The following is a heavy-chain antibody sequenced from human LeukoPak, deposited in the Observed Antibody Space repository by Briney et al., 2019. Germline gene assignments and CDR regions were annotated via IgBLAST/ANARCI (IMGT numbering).Heavy chain of an antibody. CDR2: ISGSGGST. CDR1: GFTFSSYA. J-gene: IGHJ4*02. Sequence: GGSLRLSCAASGFTFSSYAMSWVRQAPGKGLEWVSAISGSGGSTYYADSVKGRFTISRDNPKNTLYLQMNSLRAEDTAVYYCANLVRFGRRFDYWGQGTLVTVSS. D-gene: IGHD3-16*01. V-gene: IGHV3-23*01. CDR3: ANLVRFGRRFDY.